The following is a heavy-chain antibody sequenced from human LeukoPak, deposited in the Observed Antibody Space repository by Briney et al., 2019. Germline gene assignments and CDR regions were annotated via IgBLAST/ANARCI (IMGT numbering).Heavy chain of an antibody. CDR2: IQYDGRNK. D-gene: IGHD3-16*02. Sequence: PGGSLRLSCAASGFTFSSYAMSWVRQAPGKGLEWAAFIQYDGRNKYYADSVKGRFTISRDNSKNTLYLQMNSLRAEDTAVFYCAKDGVILAPGIYWYMDVWGRGTTVTVSS. CDR3: AKDGVILAPGIYWYMDV. CDR1: GFTFSSYA. J-gene: IGHJ6*03. V-gene: IGHV3-30*02.